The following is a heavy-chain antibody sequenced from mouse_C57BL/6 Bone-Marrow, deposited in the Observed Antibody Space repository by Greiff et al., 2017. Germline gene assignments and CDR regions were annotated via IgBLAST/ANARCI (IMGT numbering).Heavy chain of an antibody. CDR2: IHPSDSDT. D-gene: IGHD2-4*01. Sequence: VQLQQPGAELVKPGASVKVSCKASGYTFTSYWMHWVKQRPGQGLEWIGRIHPSDSDTNSNQKFKGKATLTVDKSSSTAYMQLSSLTSEDSAVYYCAICYDYDGGGYYFDYWGQGTTLTVSS. CDR1: GYTFTSYW. V-gene: IGHV1-74*01. CDR3: AICYDYDGGGYYFDY. J-gene: IGHJ2*01.